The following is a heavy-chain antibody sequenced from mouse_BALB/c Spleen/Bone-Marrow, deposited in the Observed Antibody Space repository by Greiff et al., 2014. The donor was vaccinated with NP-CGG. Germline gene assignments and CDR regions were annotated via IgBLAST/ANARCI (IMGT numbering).Heavy chain of an antibody. V-gene: IGHV1-5*01. D-gene: IGHD2-4*01. Sequence: VTLKESGTVLARPGASVKMSCKASGYTFINYWMHWVKQRPGQGLEWIGAIYPGNSDTSYNQKFKAKAKLTAVTSTSTAYMELSSLTNEDSAVYYCTCFYYDYDGLGWFAYWGQGTLVTVSA. J-gene: IGHJ3*01. CDR1: GYTFINYW. CDR3: TCFYYDYDGLGWFAY. CDR2: IYPGNSDT.